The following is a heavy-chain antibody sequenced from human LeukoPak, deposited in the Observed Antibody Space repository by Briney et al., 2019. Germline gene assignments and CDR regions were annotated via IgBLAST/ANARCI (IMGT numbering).Heavy chain of an antibody. V-gene: IGHV3-74*01. CDR1: GVTFSSYV. CDR2: IRSDGSSP. CDR3: AREQRYYSVTRY. J-gene: IGHJ4*02. Sequence: GGRLSPSRASSGVTFSSYVVHGGPEAPGNRARGVARIRSDGSSPPYAESVKRRFTISRDNAKITVYLQRNSLRPEDTALYYCAREQRYYSVTRYGGEGTLVTVS. D-gene: IGHD3-22*01.